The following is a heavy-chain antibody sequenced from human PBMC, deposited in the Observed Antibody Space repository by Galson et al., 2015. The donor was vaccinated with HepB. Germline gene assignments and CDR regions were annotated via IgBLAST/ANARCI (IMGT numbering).Heavy chain of an antibody. CDR2: ISYDGSNK. CDR1: GFTFSSYG. D-gene: IGHD2-21*02. Sequence: SLRLSCAASGFTFSSYGMHWVRQAPGKGLEWVAVISYDGSNKYYADSVKGRFTISRDNSKNTLYLQMNSLRAEDTAVYYCAKGRGRGVVTAFGYWGQGTLVTVSS. J-gene: IGHJ4*02. CDR3: AKGRGRGVVTAFGY. V-gene: IGHV3-30*18.